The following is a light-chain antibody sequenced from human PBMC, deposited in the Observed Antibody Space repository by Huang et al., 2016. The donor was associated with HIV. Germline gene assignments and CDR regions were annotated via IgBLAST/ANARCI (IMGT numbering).Light chain of an antibody. Sequence: EIVMTQSPATLSVSPGERATLSCRASQSVAINLAWYHQKVGQPPRLLVYCASTRATGIPTRFSGSGSGTEFNLTISSLQSEDFAVYYCQQYNPWPPWTFGQGTRVEIK. CDR1: QSVAIN. V-gene: IGKV3-15*01. J-gene: IGKJ1*01. CDR2: CAS. CDR3: QQYNPWPPWT.